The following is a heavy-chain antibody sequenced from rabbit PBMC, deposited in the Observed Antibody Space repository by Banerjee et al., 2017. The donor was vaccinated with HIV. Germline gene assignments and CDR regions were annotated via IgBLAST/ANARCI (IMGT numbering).Heavy chain of an antibody. D-gene: IGHD3-1*01. V-gene: IGHV1S40*01. J-gene: IGHJ2*01. CDR2: IYTGDGAT. CDR1: GFSFSSGYD. CDR3: AAGSVDYGYAYDP. Sequence: QSLEESGGDLVKPGASLTLTCKASGFSFSSGYDMCWVRQAPGKGLEWIACIYTGDGATYYANWAKGRFTISKTSSTVDLQMTSLTAADTATYFCAAGSVDYGYAYDPWGPGTLVTVS.